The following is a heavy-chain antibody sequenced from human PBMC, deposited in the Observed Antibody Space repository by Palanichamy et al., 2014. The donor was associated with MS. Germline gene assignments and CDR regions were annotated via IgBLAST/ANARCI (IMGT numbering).Heavy chain of an antibody. D-gene: IGHD3-3*01. V-gene: IGHV3-21*01. CDR3: AREEYYEFWSGYSGNGFDI. CDR1: GFSFSSCN. Sequence: EVQLVEVWGRAVVKPEESLRLSCAASGFSFSSCNMNWVRQAPGKGLEWVSSISSRSDYMYYAESVKGRFTISRDNAKNSLYLQTNSLRAEDTAVYYCAREEYYEFWSGYSGNGFDIWGQGTMVTVSS. J-gene: IGHJ3*02. CDR2: ISSRSDYM.